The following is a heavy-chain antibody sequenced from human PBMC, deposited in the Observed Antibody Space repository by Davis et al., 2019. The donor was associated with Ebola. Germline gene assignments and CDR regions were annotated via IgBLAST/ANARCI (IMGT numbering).Heavy chain of an antibody. D-gene: IGHD3-3*01. V-gene: IGHV1-2*02. CDR2: INPISGDT. CDR1: GGTFSRYA. CDR3: ARDQGFQDGFDF. Sequence: ASVKVSCKASGGTFSRYAINWVRQAPGQGLEWMGGINPISGDTNYAEKFQGRVTMTRDTSISTVYMELSRLRSDDTAVYYCARDQGFQDGFDFWGQGTKVTVSS. J-gene: IGHJ3*01.